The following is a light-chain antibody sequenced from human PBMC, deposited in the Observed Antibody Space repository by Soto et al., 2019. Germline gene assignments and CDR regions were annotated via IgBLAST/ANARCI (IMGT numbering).Light chain of an antibody. CDR3: QQFDNSMYT. CDR1: QDINKF. Sequence: IQLTQSPSSLSASVGDRVTLTCRASQDINKFLAWFQQTPGKAPKLLVYSASTLHSGVPSRFSGSGSGTDFALTISSLQPEDFATYYCQQFDNSMYTFGQGTKLEIK. V-gene: IGKV1-9*01. CDR2: SAS. J-gene: IGKJ2*01.